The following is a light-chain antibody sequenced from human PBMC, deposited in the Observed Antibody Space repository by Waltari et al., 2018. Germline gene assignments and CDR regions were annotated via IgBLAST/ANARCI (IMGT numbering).Light chain of an antibody. J-gene: IGLJ2*01. V-gene: IGLV2-23*02. Sequence: QSALTQPASVSGSAGQSITISCTGTSSDVGASTLISWYQQYPGKAPTLMIYEVYKRPSGVSDRCSGSKSDNTASLTISGRQAEDEADYYCCSYAGRSTLVFGGGTKLTVL. CDR2: EVY. CDR1: SSDVGASTL. CDR3: CSYAGRSTLV.